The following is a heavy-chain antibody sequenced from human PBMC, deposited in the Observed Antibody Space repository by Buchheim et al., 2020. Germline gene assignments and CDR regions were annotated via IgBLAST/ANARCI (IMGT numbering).Heavy chain of an antibody. CDR2: ISYDGSNK. D-gene: IGHD2-2*01. CDR3: AREWDIVVVPAAICPGY. CDR1: GFTFSSYA. J-gene: IGHJ4*02. V-gene: IGHV3-30-3*01. Sequence: VQLVETGGGLIQPGGSLRLSCAASGFTFSSYAMHWVRQAPGKGLEWVAVISYDGSNKYYADSVKGRFTISRDNSKNTLYLQMNSLRAEDTAVYYCAREWDIVVVPAAICPGYWGQGTL.